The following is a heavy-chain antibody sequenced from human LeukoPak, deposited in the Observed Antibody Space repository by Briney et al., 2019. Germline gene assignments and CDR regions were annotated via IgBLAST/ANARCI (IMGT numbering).Heavy chain of an antibody. CDR2: IWYDGSNK. J-gene: IGHJ3*02. Sequence: GRSLRLSCAASGFTFRSYGMHWVRQAPGKGLEWVAVIWYDGSNKYYADSVKGRFTISRDNSKNTLYLQMNSLRADDTAVYYCAREGGNSDAFDIWGQGTMVTVSS. CDR1: GFTFRSYG. V-gene: IGHV3-33*01. CDR3: AREGGNSDAFDI. D-gene: IGHD1-14*01.